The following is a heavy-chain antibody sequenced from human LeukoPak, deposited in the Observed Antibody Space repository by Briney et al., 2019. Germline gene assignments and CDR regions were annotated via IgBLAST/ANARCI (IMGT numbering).Heavy chain of an antibody. CDR2: THDSGNS. V-gene: IGHV4-59*13. Sequence: SETLSLTCTVSGGSITNNYWAWIRQPPGKGLEWIGYTHDSGNSNYNPSLRSRVTISIDTSKNQFSLKLTSVTAADTAVYYCACGYSYGYPDYWGQGTLVTVSS. D-gene: IGHD5-18*01. CDR3: ACGYSYGYPDY. CDR1: GGSITNNY. J-gene: IGHJ4*02.